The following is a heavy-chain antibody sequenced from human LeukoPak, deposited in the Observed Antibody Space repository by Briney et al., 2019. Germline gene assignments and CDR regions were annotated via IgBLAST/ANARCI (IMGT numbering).Heavy chain of an antibody. D-gene: IGHD6-19*01. V-gene: IGHV3-48*01. CDR2: ISSSSSTI. CDR1: GFTFSSYS. J-gene: IGHJ4*02. CDR3: ARGPLYTSGWYEDGTIHLNY. Sequence: GGSLRLFCAAPGFTFSSYSMTWVRQAPGKGLEWVSYISSSSSTIYYADSVKGRFTISRDNAKNSLYLQMNSLRAEDTAVYYCARGPLYTSGWYEDGTIHLNYWGQGTLVTVSS.